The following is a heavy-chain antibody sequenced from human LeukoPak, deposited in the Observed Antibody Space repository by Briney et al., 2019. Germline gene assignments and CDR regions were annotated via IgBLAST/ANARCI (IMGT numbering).Heavy chain of an antibody. J-gene: IGHJ4*02. D-gene: IGHD6-19*01. CDR2: TYYRSKWYN. CDR3: AREGVIAVAGTALFDY. V-gene: IGHV6-1*01. Sequence: SQTLSLTCAISGDSVSSNSAAWNWIRQSPSRGLEWLGRTYYRSKWYNDYAVSVKSRITINPDTSKSQFSLQLNSVTPEDTAVYYCAREGVIAVAGTALFDYWGQGTLVTVSS. CDR1: GDSVSSNSAA.